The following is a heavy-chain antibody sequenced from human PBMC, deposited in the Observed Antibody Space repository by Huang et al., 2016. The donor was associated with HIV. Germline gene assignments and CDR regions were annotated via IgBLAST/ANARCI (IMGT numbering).Heavy chain of an antibody. CDR2: IYPCDSDT. CDR3: ARQGVGDFVVEPTGLGAFDI. CDR1: GYTFNGYW. Sequence: EVQLVQSGAVVKKPGESLKISCKGSGYTFNGYWIGWVRQMPGKGREWMGIIYPCDSDTTYSPSFQGQVTISADKSISTAYLQWSGLKASDTAMYYCARQGVGDFVVEPTGLGAFDIWGQGTMVTVSS. V-gene: IGHV5-51*01. J-gene: IGHJ3*02. D-gene: IGHD2-2*01.